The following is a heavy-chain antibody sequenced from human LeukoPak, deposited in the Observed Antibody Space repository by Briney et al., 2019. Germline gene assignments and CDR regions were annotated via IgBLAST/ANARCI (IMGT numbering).Heavy chain of an antibody. D-gene: IGHD5-12*01. CDR1: GGTFSSYA. J-gene: IGHJ4*02. V-gene: IGHV1-69*04. CDR3: ARGDIVATEFDY. Sequence: SVKVSCRASGGTFSSYAISWVRQAPGQGLEWMGRIIPILGIANYAQKFQGRVTITADKSTSTAYMELSSLRSEDTAVYYCARGDIVATEFDYWGQGTLVTVSS. CDR2: IIPILGIA.